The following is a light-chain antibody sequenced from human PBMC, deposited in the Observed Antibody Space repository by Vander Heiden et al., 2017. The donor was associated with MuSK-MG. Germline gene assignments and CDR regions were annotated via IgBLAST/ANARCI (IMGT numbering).Light chain of an antibody. CDR1: QSVISRY. Sequence: IALTPSPGTLSLPPGETAPLSCRASQSVISRYLASYQQKPGQAPRVLIYGASNRATGIPDRFRRSASGTDFTLTISRLDPEAFAVYYSQEYGNSLFTFGPGTKVD. CDR2: GAS. V-gene: IGKV3-20*01. J-gene: IGKJ3*01. CDR3: QEYGNSLFT.